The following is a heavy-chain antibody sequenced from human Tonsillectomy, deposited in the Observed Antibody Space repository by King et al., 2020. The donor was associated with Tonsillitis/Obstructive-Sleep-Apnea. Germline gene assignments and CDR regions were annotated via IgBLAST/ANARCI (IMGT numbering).Heavy chain of an antibody. Sequence: VQLVESGGGLVQPGGSLRLSCSASAFTFSSYAMHWVRQAPGKGLDYVSGISSNGGSTYSADSVKGRFTISRDNSKNTRYLHMSSLRDEDTAVYYCVKGSAGEYYYYYMDVWGKGTTVTVSS. D-gene: IGHD6-13*01. J-gene: IGHJ6*03. CDR1: AFTFSSYA. CDR2: ISSNGGST. V-gene: IGHV3-64D*06. CDR3: VKGSAGEYYYYYMDV.